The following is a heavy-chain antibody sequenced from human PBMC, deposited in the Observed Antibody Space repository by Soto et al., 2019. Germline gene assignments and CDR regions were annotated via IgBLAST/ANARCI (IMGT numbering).Heavy chain of an antibody. CDR2: ISGSDGT. CDR1: GFTFRTYA. CDR3: AKEKDFDFTWGSDRYTYHY. J-gene: IGHJ4*02. V-gene: IGHV3-23*01. Sequence: PXGSLRLSCAASGFTFRTYAMTWFRQAPGKGLEWVSAISGSDGTFYANSVKGRFTISRDNSRSTVYLQMHSLRAEDSAIYYCAKEKDFDFTWGSDRYTYHYWGQGNLVTVSS. D-gene: IGHD3-16*02.